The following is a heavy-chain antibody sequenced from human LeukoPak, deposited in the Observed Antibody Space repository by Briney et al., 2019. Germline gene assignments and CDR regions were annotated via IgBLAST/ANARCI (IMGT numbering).Heavy chain of an antibody. Sequence: GGSLRLSCAASGFTFSNYAINWVRQAPGKGLEWVSYISSSSDTIYYADSVKGRFTISRDNARNSLYLQMNSLRAEDTAVYYCARDSWGYYYDSSGYYFPYYFYYLDVWGKGNTVTVSS. CDR1: GFTFSNYA. D-gene: IGHD3-22*01. J-gene: IGHJ6*03. CDR3: ARDSWGYYYDSSGYYFPYYFYYLDV. CDR2: ISSSSDTI. V-gene: IGHV3-48*01.